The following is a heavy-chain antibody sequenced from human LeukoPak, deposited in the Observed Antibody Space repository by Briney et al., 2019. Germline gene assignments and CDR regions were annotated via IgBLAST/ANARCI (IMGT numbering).Heavy chain of an antibody. CDR1: GFTFSSYS. Sequence: KPGGSLRLSRAASGFTFSSYSMDWVRPAPGKGLEWVSSISSSRSYITHPESVKGRFTISRDNAKNSLYLQMNSLRAEDTAVYYCARDHPIAVAGLNWFDPWGQGTLVTVSS. V-gene: IGHV3-21*01. CDR2: ISSSRSYI. D-gene: IGHD6-19*01. CDR3: ARDHPIAVAGLNWFDP. J-gene: IGHJ5*02.